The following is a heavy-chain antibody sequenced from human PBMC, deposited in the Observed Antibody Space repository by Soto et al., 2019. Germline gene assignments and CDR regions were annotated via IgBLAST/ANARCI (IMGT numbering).Heavy chain of an antibody. CDR2: IIPIFGTA. CDR3: IAAAGTGKRGNFDY. D-gene: IGHD6-13*01. Sequence: QVQLVQSGAEVKKPGSSVKVSCKASGGTFSSYAISWVRQAPGQGLEWMGGIIPIFGTANYAQKFQGRVTITADKYTSTADMELSSLRPEDTAVYYCIAAAGTGKRGNFDYWGQGTRVTVSS. J-gene: IGHJ4*02. CDR1: GGTFSSYA. V-gene: IGHV1-69*06.